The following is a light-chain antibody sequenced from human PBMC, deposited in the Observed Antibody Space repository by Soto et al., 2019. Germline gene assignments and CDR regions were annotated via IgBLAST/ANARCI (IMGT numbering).Light chain of an antibody. J-gene: IGKJ1*01. CDR1: QSISNR. CDR2: DAS. Sequence: DIQMTQSPFTLSASVGDRVTTTCRASQSISNRLAWHQQKPGKAPKVLIYDASNLKSGVPSRFSGSGSGTEFTLTISSLQPDDFATYYCQQYYSYPWTFGQGTKVDIK. CDR3: QQYYSYPWT. V-gene: IGKV1-5*01.